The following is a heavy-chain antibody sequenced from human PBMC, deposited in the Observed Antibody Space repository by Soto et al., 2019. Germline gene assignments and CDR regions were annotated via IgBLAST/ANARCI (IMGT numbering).Heavy chain of an antibody. Sequence: GGSLRLSCAASGFTFSSYGMHWVRQAPGKGLEWVAVISYDGSNKYYADSVKGRFTISRDNSKNTLYLQMNSLRAEDTAVYYCAKDIIQFFGVVNWGQGTLVTVSS. CDR2: ISYDGSNK. V-gene: IGHV3-30*18. CDR3: AKDIIQFFGVVN. CDR1: GFTFSSYG. J-gene: IGHJ4*02. D-gene: IGHD3-3*01.